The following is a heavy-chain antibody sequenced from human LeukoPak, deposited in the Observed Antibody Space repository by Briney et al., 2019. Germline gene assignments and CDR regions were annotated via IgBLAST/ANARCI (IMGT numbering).Heavy chain of an antibody. CDR3: ARGRYCSGGSCYFGWDYYGMDV. J-gene: IGHJ6*02. V-gene: IGHV3-30-3*01. Sequence: PGGSLRLSCAASGFTFSSYAMHWVRQAPGKGLEWVAVISYDGSNKYYADSVKGRFTISRDNSKNTLYLQMNSLRAEDTAVYYCARGRYCSGGSCYFGWDYYGMDVWGQGTTVTVSS. CDR2: ISYDGSNK. CDR1: GFTFSSYA. D-gene: IGHD2-15*01.